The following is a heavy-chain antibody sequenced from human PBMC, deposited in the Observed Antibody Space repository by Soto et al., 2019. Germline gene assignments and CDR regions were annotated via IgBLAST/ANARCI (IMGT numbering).Heavy chain of an antibody. D-gene: IGHD6-19*01. V-gene: IGHV1-69*01. CDR2: IIPIFGKP. CDR1: GVPFSSYA. J-gene: IGHJ4*02. CDR3: ARGSHSPGIAVAGYYY. Sequence: QVQLVQSGAEMQKPGSSMKVSCKASGVPFSSYAINWVRQAPGQGLEWMGGIIPIFGKPNYAQKFQGRVTITADESTTTAYLELNSLTSEDTAMYYCARGSHSPGIAVAGYYYWGQGTLVTVSS.